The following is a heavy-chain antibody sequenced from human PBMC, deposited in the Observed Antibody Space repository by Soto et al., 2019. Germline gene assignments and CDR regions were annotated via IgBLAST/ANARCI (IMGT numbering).Heavy chain of an antibody. J-gene: IGHJ6*02. CDR1: GFTFSTYG. Sequence: QVQLVESGGGVVQPGRSLRLSCAASGFTFSTYGMHWVRQAPGKGLEWVAVISYDGKNKYYAQSVKGRLTISRDNSKNTXYXPVNSLSVEDTAGYYCAKGQHCSSTSCQFYYYGMDVWGQGTTVAVSS. V-gene: IGHV3-30*18. CDR3: AKGQHCSSTSCQFYYYGMDV. D-gene: IGHD2-2*01. CDR2: ISYDGKNK.